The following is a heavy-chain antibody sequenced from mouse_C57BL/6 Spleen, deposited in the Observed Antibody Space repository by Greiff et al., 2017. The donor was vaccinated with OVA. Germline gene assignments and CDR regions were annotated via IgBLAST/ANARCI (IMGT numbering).Heavy chain of an antibody. V-gene: IGHV1-55*01. J-gene: IGHJ3*01. Sequence: QVQLQQPGAELVKPGASVKMSCKASGYTFTSYSITWVKQRPVQGLEWIGDIYPGRGSTNYNEKFKSKATLTVDTSSSTAYMQLSSLTSEDSAVYYCARWDDYDWDYWGQGTLVTVSA. CDR2: IYPGRGST. CDR1: GYTFTSYS. D-gene: IGHD2-4*01. CDR3: ARWDDYDWDY.